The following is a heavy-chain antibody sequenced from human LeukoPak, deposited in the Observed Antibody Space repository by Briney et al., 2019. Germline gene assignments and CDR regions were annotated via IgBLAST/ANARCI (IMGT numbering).Heavy chain of an antibody. V-gene: IGHV3-7*01. CDR3: ARSGYDYYFGYYYYYMDV. CDR1: GFTFSSYW. D-gene: IGHD5-12*01. J-gene: IGHJ6*03. Sequence: GGSLRLSCAASGFTFSSYWMSWVRQAPGKGLEWVANIKQDGSEKYYVDSVKGRFTISRDNAKNSLYLQMNSLRAEDTAVYYCARSGYDYYFGYYYYYMDVWGKGTTVTISS. CDR2: IKQDGSEK.